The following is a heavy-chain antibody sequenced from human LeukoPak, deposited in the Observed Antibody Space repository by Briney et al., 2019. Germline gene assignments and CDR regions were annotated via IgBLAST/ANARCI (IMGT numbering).Heavy chain of an antibody. V-gene: IGHV4-31*03. J-gene: IGHJ2*01. CDR1: GGSISSGGYY. CDR2: IYYSGST. Sequence: SQTLSLTCTVSGGSISSGGYYWSWIRQHPGKGLEWIGYIYYSGSTYYNPSLGRRVTIKVDTSKNQYDLKLSSMNAADTAVYDCAREGEGPAAMSSWYSHLWGVAPWSLSPQ. D-gene: IGHD2-2*01. CDR3: AREGEGPAAMSSWYSHL.